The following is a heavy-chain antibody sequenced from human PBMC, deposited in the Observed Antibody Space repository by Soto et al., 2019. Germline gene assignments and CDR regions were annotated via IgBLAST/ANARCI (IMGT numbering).Heavy chain of an antibody. Sequence: SETLSLTCTVSGGSISSDSYYWVWIRQSPEQGLEWIASISYTGNTYPTPTLKSRLIISVDKSKIPLSLNPSSVTATDTDVYVCAISAATVRFKGVAFDIWGQGTLVNVSS. CDR2: ISYTGNT. V-gene: IGHV4-39*02. CDR3: AISAATVRFKGVAFDI. CDR1: GGSISSDSYY. D-gene: IGHD6-13*01. J-gene: IGHJ3*02.